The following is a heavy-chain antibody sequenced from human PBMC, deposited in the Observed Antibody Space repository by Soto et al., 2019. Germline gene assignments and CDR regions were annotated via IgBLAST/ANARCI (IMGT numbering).Heavy chain of an antibody. CDR2: IYYSGTT. CDR1: GDSINNGGHY. Sequence: QVQLQESGPGLVKPSQTLSLTCNVSGDSINNGGHYWSWIRQPPGKGLEWIGFIYYSGTTYYNPSLKSRVTISVHTSKIQFSLKLNSVTAADTAVDYCARSAVGATKSGFDSWGQGTLVTVSS. J-gene: IGHJ4*02. CDR3: ARSAVGATKSGFDS. V-gene: IGHV4-31*03. D-gene: IGHD1-26*01.